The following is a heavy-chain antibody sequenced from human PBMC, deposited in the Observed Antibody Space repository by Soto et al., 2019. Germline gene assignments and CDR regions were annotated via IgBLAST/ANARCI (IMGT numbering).Heavy chain of an antibody. V-gene: IGHV4-59*08. J-gene: IGHJ5*02. CDR3: ARQNGYYDILPGPNWFDP. Sequence: QVQLQESGPGLVKPSETLSLTCTVSGASISSYYWSWIRQPPGKGLEWIGQIYYSGSTNYNPSLRRRATIAVDRTKKQSSLKLSSVTAADTAVYYCARQNGYYDILPGPNWFDPWGQGTLVTVSS. CDR2: IYYSGST. CDR1: GASISSYY. D-gene: IGHD3-9*01.